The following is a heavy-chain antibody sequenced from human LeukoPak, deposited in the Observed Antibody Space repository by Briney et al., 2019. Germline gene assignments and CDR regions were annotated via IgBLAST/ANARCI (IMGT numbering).Heavy chain of an antibody. CDR2: IKQDGSEK. D-gene: IGHD6-13*01. CDR1: GFTFSNYW. V-gene: IGHV3-7*01. J-gene: IGHJ4*02. CDR3: ARDSLEYTTSSAAY. Sequence: HPGGSLRLTCAASGFTFSNYWMSWVRQAPGKGLEWVAIIKQDGSEKYSVDSVKGRFIISRDNAKNSLYLQMNRLRVEDTALYYCARDSLEYTTSSAAYWGQGALVTVSS.